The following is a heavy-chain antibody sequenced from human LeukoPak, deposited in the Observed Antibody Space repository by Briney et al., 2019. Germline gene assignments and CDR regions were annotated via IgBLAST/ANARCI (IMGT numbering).Heavy chain of an antibody. CDR1: GYTFTSYD. D-gene: IGHD3-22*01. Sequence: ASVKVSCKASGYTFTSYDINWVRQATGQGLEWMGWMNPNSGNTGCAQKFQGRVTMTRNTSISTAYMELSSLRSEDTAVYYCAREIEGLYYYDSSGYYYAYWGQGTLVTVSS. CDR3: AREIEGLYYYDSSGYYYAY. J-gene: IGHJ4*02. V-gene: IGHV1-8*01. CDR2: MNPNSGNT.